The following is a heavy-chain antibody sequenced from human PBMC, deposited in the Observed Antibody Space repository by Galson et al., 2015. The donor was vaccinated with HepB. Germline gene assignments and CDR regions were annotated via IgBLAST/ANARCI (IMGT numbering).Heavy chain of an antibody. CDR2: IIPLFGAP. CDR3: ARVPWEGAAYYFDF. D-gene: IGHD1-26*01. Sequence: SVKVSCKASGGTIRNFGLSWVRQAPGQGLEWMGGIIPLFGAPNYARKFRGRLTITADGSTSTASMELRSLRSEDTAIYYCARVPWEGAAYYFDFWGQGTLLTVSS. J-gene: IGHJ4*02. CDR1: GGTIRNFG. V-gene: IGHV1-69*13.